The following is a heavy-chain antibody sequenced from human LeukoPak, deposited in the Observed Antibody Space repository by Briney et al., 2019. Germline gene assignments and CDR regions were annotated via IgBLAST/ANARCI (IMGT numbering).Heavy chain of an antibody. CDR2: ISAYNGNT. CDR3: ATPRDSSGYDAFDI. D-gene: IGHD3-22*01. V-gene: IGHV1-18*01. J-gene: IGHJ3*02. CDR1: GYTFTIYG. Sequence: ASVNVSFTASGYTFTIYGISWVRQAPGQGLEWMGWISAYNGNTNYAQKLQGRVTMTEDTSTDTAYMELSSLRSEDTAVYYCATPRDSSGYDAFDIWGQGTMVTVSS.